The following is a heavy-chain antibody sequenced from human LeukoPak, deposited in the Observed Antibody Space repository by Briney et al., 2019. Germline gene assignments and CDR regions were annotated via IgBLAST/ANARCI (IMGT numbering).Heavy chain of an antibody. Sequence: GGSLRLSCAASGFTFSSYSMNWVRQAPGKGLEWVSSISSSSSYIYYADSVKGRFTISRDNAKNSLYLQMNSLRAEDTAVYYCARVYSSSWYGEYFQHWGQGTLVTVSS. D-gene: IGHD6-13*01. J-gene: IGHJ1*01. V-gene: IGHV3-21*01. CDR2: ISSSSSYI. CDR1: GFTFSSYS. CDR3: ARVYSSSWYGEYFQH.